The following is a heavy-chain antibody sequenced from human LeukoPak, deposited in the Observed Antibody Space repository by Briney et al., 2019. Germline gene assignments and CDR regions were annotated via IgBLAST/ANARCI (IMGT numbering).Heavy chain of an antibody. J-gene: IGHJ3*01. Sequence: PSETLSLTCIVSGGSISGSDYYWGWIRQPPGKGLEWIGNIYFSRNTYYNPSLNSRVTISVDTFNNHFSLRLTSVTAADTAVYYCATIRPKVAAASPWGQGTVVTVSS. CDR2: IYFSRNT. V-gene: IGHV4-39*01. D-gene: IGHD2-15*01. CDR1: GGSISGSDYY. CDR3: ATIRPKVAAASP.